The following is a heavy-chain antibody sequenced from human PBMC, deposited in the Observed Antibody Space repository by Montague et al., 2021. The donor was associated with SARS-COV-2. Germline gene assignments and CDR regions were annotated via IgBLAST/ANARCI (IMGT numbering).Heavy chain of an antibody. CDR2: IYWDGDQ. CDR3: ARRYDFYRAEAFDV. D-gene: IGHD3-3*01. Sequence: PALVKPTQTLTLTCVFSGFSLNTDGVGVAWIRRPPGKALEWLALIYWDGDQRYSPSLKTRLTITKDTSKNRVVLTMTSLDPVDTATYYCARRYDFYRAEAFDVWGQGTMLTVSS. CDR1: GFSLNTDGVG. V-gene: IGHV2-5*02. J-gene: IGHJ3*01.